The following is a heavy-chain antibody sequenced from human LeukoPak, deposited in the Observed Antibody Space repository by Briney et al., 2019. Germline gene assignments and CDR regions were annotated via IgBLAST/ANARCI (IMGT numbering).Heavy chain of an antibody. CDR1: GYTFTSYG. CDR3: ARDGDDSSGYSLLNDAFDI. D-gene: IGHD3-22*01. Sequence: ASVKVSRKASGYTFTSYGISWVRQAPGQGLEWMGWISAYNGNTNYAQKLQGRVTMTTDTSTSTAYMELRSLRSDDTAVYYCARDGDDSSGYSLLNDAFDIWGQGTMVTVSS. V-gene: IGHV1-18*01. J-gene: IGHJ3*02. CDR2: ISAYNGNT.